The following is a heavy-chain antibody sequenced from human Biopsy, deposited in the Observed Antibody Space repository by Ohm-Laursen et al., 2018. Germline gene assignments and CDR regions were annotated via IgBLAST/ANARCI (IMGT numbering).Heavy chain of an antibody. CDR1: GFTFSDYY. CDR2: ISGIGDTT. V-gene: IGHV3-11*01. Sequence: SLRLSCAASGFTFSDYYMSWIRQAPGRGLEWVSHISGIGDTTYYADSVKGRFTISRDNSKNTLYLQMNSVRADDTAIYYCAKGGSITIFGVVINNCFDPWGQGTRVTVSS. CDR3: AKGGSITIFGVVINNCFDP. D-gene: IGHD3-3*01. J-gene: IGHJ5*02.